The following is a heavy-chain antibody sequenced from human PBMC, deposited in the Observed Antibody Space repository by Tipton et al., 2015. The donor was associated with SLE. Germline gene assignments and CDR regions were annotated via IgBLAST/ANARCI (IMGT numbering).Heavy chain of an antibody. V-gene: IGHV4-59*01. CDR1: GGSFSGYY. D-gene: IGHD1-26*01. CDR2: IYYSGST. J-gene: IGHJ4*02. Sequence: TLSLTCGVYGGSFSGYYWSWIRQPPGKGLEWIGYIYYSGSTNYNPSLKSRVTISVDTSKNQFSLKVSSVTAADTAVYYCARGRLGDSQHHFDYWGQGTLVTVSS. CDR3: ARGRLGDSQHHFDY.